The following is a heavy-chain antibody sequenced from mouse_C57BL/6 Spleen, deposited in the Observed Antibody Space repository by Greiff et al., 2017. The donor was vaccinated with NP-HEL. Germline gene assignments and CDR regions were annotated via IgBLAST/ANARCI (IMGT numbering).Heavy chain of an antibody. J-gene: IGHJ2*01. V-gene: IGHV1-69*01. CDR3: ARASSGQYYFDY. CDR1: GYTFTSYW. CDR2: IDPSDSYT. D-gene: IGHD3-2*02. Sequence: QVQLQQPGAELVMPGASVKLSCKASGYTFTSYWMHWVKQRPGQGLEWIGEIDPSDSYTNYNQKFKGKSTLTVDKSSSTAYMQLSSLTSEDSAVYYCARASSGQYYFDYWGQGTTLTVSS.